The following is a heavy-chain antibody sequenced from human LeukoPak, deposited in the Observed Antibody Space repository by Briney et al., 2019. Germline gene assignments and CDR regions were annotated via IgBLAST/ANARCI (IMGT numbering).Heavy chain of an antibody. Sequence: PSETLSLTCTVSGGSISSYYWSWIRQPPGKGLEWIGYIYYSGSTNYNPSLKSRVTISVDTSKNQFSLKLSSVTAAGTAVYYCARHANYYGSGTYPLDYWGQGTLVTVS. V-gene: IGHV4-59*08. D-gene: IGHD3-10*01. CDR1: GGSISSYY. CDR2: IYYSGST. J-gene: IGHJ4*02. CDR3: ARHANYYGSGTYPLDY.